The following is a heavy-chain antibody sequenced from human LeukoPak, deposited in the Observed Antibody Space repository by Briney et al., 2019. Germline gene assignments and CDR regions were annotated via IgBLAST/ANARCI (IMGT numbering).Heavy chain of an antibody. CDR2: INTNTGNP. CDR3: AREPPGDSSGYHIDDNY. Sequence: ASVKVSCKASGYTFTSYAMNWVRQAPGQGLEWMGWINTNTGNPTYAQGFTGRFVFSLDTSVSTAYLQISSLKAEDTAVYYCAREPPGDSSGYHIDDNYWGQGTLVTVSS. CDR1: GYTFTSYA. V-gene: IGHV7-4-1*02. J-gene: IGHJ4*02. D-gene: IGHD3-22*01.